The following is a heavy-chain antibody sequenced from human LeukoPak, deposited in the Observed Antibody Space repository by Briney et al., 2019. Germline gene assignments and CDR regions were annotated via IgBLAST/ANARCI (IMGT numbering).Heavy chain of an antibody. J-gene: IGHJ5*02. D-gene: IGHD6-13*01. V-gene: IGHV1-8*01. CDR3: AREGHHIAAVGTYPENWFDP. CDR2: MNPNSGNT. Sequence: ASVKVSCKASGYTFTSYDINWVRQATGQGLEWMGWMNPNSGNTGYAQKFQGRVTMTRNTSISTAYMELSSLRSEDTAVYYCAREGHHIAAVGTYPENWFDPWGQGTLVTVSS. CDR1: GYTFTSYD.